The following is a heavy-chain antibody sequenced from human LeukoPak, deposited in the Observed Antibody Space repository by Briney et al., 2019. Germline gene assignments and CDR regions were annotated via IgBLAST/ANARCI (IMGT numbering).Heavy chain of an antibody. J-gene: IGHJ3*02. V-gene: IGHV4-59*01. CDR3: ARDTPEYYYGSGTPLGAFDI. CDR1: GGSISSYY. CDR2: IYYSGST. Sequence: SETLSLTCTVSGGSISSYYWSWIRQPPGKGLEWIGYIYYSGSTNYNPSLKSRVTITVDTSKNQFSLKLSSVTAADTAVYYCARDTPEYYYGSGTPLGAFDIWGQGTMVTVSS. D-gene: IGHD3-10*01.